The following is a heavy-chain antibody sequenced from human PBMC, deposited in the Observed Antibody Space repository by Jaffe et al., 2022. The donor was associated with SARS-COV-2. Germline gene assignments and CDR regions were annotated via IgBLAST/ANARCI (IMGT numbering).Heavy chain of an antibody. CDR1: GFTFSSYW. J-gene: IGHJ6*02. CDR2: IKQDGSEK. CDR3: ARDGRIVVVPAAISRSYYYYYYGMDV. Sequence: EVQLVESGGGLVQPGGSLRLSCAASGFTFSSYWMSWVRQAPGKGLEWVANIKQDGSEKYYVDSVKGRFTISRDNAKNSLYLQMNSLRAEDTAVYYCARDGRIVVVPAAISRSYYYYYYGMDVWGQGTTVTVSS. V-gene: IGHV3-7*01. D-gene: IGHD2-2*01.